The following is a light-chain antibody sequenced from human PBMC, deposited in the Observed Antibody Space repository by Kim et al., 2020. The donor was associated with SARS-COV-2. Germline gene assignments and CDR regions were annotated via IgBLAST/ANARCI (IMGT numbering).Light chain of an antibody. V-gene: IGLV10-54*04. CDR1: SKNVGNQG. CDR2: RNN. Sequence: QNATITCTGNSKNVGNQGAAWLQQQQGHPPKLLTYRNNNRPSGVSERFSASRSGNTASLTITGLQPEDEADYYCSAWDASLGAWVFGGGTQLTVL. J-gene: IGLJ3*02. CDR3: SAWDASLGAWV.